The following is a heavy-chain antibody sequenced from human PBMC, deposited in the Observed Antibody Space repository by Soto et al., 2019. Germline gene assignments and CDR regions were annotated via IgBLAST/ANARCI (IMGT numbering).Heavy chain of an antibody. J-gene: IGHJ4*02. CDR2: IYYSGST. D-gene: IGHD4-17*01. V-gene: IGHV4-28*01. CDR1: GYSISSSNW. Sequence: SETLSLTCAVSGYSISSSNWWGWIRQPPGKGLEWIGYIYYSGSTYYNPSLKSRVTMSVDTSKNQFSLKLSSVTAVDTAVYYCARMTTVSGFDYWGQGTLVTSPQ. CDR3: ARMTTVSGFDY.